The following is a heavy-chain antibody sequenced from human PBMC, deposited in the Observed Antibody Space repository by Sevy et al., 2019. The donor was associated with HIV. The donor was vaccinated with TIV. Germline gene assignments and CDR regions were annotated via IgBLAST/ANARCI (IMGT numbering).Heavy chain of an antibody. J-gene: IGHJ6*02. CDR3: AREGGAALWSGQKYYYYYGMDV. Sequence: GGSLRLSCAASGFTVSSNYMSWVRQAPGKGLEWVSVIYRGGSTYYADSVKGRFTISRDNSKNTLYLQMNSLRAEDTAVYYCAREGGAALWSGQKYYYYYGMDVWGQRTTVTVSS. V-gene: IGHV3-53*01. CDR2: IYRGGST. D-gene: IGHD3-3*01. CDR1: GFTVSSNY.